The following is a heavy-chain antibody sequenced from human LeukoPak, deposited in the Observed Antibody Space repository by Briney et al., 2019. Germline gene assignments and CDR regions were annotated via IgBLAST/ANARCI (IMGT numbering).Heavy chain of an antibody. CDR1: GGTFSSYA. J-gene: IGHJ4*02. CDR2: ITPILGIA. V-gene: IGHV1-69*10. CDR3: ASQDSSGYYLIDY. Sequence: GSSVKVSCKASGGTFSSYALSWVRQAPGQGLEWIGGITPILGIANYAQDLQGRVTITADKSTNTAYMELSSLGSEDTAVYYCASQDSSGYYLIDYWGQGTLVTVSS. D-gene: IGHD3-22*01.